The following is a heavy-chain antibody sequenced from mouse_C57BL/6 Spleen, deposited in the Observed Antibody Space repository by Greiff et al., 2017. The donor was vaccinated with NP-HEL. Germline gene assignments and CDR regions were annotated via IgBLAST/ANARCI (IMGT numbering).Heavy chain of an antibody. CDR3: ARSGGLRRGFAY. CDR2: MFPGSGST. D-gene: IGHD2-4*01. V-gene: IGHV1-56*01. CDR1: GYTFTSHW. Sequence: VQLQQSGPELVRPGASVKISCKAPGYTFTSHWMQWVRQRPGQGLEWIGEMFPGSGSTYYNEKFKGKAPLTVDTSSSTAYMQLSSLTSEDSAVYFCARSGGLRRGFAYWGQRTLVTVSA. J-gene: IGHJ3*01.